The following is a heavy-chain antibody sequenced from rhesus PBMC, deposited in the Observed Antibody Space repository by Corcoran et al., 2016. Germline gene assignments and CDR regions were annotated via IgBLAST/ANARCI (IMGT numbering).Heavy chain of an antibody. D-gene: IGHD1-26*01. J-gene: IGHJ6*01. V-gene: IGHV4-127*01. Sequence: QVQLKESGPGLVKPSETLSLTCTVSGDSIISGYAWSGIRHPPGKGLEWIGYIGGYYNPSLKSRVTISKDTSKNQFSLNLTSVTAADTAVYYCASGLNYGAPNFGLDSWGQGVVVTVSS. CDR3: ASGLNYGAPNFGLDS. CDR1: GDSIISGYA. CDR2: IGG.